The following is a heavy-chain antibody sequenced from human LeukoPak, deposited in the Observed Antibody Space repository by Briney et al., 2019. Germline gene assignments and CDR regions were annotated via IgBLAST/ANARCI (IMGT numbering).Heavy chain of an antibody. CDR1: GGSISSYY. CDR3: ARVHRDYYDSSGYRVFDY. J-gene: IGHJ4*02. Sequence: SETLSLTCTVSGGSISSYYWRWIRQPPGKGLEWIGYIYYSGSTNYNPSLKSRVTISVDTSKNQFSLKLSSVTAADTAVYYCARVHRDYYDSSGYRVFDYWGQGTLVTVSS. D-gene: IGHD3-22*01. CDR2: IYYSGST. V-gene: IGHV4-59*01.